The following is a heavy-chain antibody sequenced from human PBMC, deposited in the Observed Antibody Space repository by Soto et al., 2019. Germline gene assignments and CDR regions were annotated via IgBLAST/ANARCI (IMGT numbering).Heavy chain of an antibody. CDR1: GFTFSNAW. J-gene: IGHJ6*03. CDR2: IKSKTDGGTT. D-gene: IGHD2-2*01. CDR3: TTDPIVVVPAALSDYYYMDV. Sequence: GGSLRLSCAASGFTFSNAWMSWVRQAPGKGLEWVGRIKSKTDGGTTDYAAPVKGRFTISRDDSKNTLYLQMNSLKTEDTAVYYCTTDPIVVVPAALSDYYYMDVWGKGTTVPVSS. V-gene: IGHV3-15*01.